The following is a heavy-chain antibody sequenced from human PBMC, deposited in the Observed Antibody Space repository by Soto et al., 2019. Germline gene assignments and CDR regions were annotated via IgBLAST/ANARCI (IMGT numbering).Heavy chain of an antibody. Sequence: GGSLRLSCAASGFTFSSYAMSWVRQAPGKGLEWVSAISGSGGSTYYADSVKGRFTISRDNSKNTLYLQMNSLRAEDTAVYYCARRGILTGYYIDALVYYFDYWGQGTLVTVSS. CDR3: ARRGILTGYYIDALVYYFDY. D-gene: IGHD3-9*01. V-gene: IGHV3-23*01. CDR2: ISGSGGST. CDR1: GFTFSSYA. J-gene: IGHJ4*02.